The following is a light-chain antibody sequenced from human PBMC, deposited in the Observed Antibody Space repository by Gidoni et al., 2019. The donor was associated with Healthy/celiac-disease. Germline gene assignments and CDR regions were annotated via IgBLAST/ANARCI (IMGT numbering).Light chain of an antibody. Sequence: DIQMTQSPSSLSASVGDRVTITCRASQGISNYLAWYQQKPWKVPKLLIYAASTLQSGVPSRFSGSGSWTDFTLTISSLPPQDVATYYFQKYNRAPPLFXQXTKVEIK. CDR3: QKYNRAPPL. CDR2: AAS. CDR1: QGISNY. V-gene: IGKV1-27*01. J-gene: IGKJ1*01.